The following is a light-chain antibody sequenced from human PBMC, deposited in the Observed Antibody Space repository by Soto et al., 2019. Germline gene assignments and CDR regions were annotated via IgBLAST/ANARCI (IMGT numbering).Light chain of an antibody. CDR3: SSYTSSSTLVV. V-gene: IGLV2-14*01. CDR2: DVS. Sequence: QSALTQPASVSGSPGQSITISCTGTSSDVGGYNYVSWYQQHPGKAPKLMIYDVSNRPSGDSNRFSGSKSGNTASLTISGLQAEDEADYYCSSYTSSSTLVVYGGGTKHTVL. CDR1: SSDVGGYNY. J-gene: IGLJ2*01.